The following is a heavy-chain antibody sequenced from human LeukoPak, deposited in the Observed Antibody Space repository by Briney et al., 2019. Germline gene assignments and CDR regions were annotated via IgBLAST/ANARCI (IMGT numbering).Heavy chain of an antibody. Sequence: GGSLRLSCEASGFTFSSYAMNWVRQAPGKGLEWVSVISGSTSSTYYADSVKGRFTISRDNSKNTLYLQMNSLRAEDTAVYYCAKRAGLGTYFDYWGQGTLVTVSS. V-gene: IGHV3-23*01. CDR2: ISGSTSST. CDR3: AKRAGLGTYFDY. CDR1: GFTFSSYA. J-gene: IGHJ4*02. D-gene: IGHD1-7*01.